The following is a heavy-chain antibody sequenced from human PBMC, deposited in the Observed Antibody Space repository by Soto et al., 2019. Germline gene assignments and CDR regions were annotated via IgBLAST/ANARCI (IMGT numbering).Heavy chain of an antibody. CDR2: ISGSGGST. CDR3: ANLAVYSSSWYRAFDI. V-gene: IGHV3-23*01. J-gene: IGHJ3*02. CDR1: GFTFSSYA. Sequence: GGSLRLSCAASGFTFSSYAMSWVRQAPGKGLEWVSAISGSGGSTYYADSVKGRFTISRDNSKNTLYLQMNSLRAEDTAVYYCANLAVYSSSWYRAFDIWGQGTMVTV. D-gene: IGHD6-13*01.